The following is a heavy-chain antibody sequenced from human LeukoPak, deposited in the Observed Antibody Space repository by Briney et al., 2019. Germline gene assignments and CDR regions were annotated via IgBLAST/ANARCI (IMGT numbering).Heavy chain of an antibody. Sequence: GGSLRLSCVVSGFTFSSYWMSWVRQAPGKGLEWVANIKQDGSEKYYVDSVKGRFTISRDNAKNSLYLQMNSLRAEDTAVYYCVREGYSYLVYYFDYWGQETLVTVSS. CDR3: VREGYSYLVYYFDY. J-gene: IGHJ4*02. V-gene: IGHV3-7*01. D-gene: IGHD5-18*01. CDR2: IKQDGSEK. CDR1: GFTFSSYW.